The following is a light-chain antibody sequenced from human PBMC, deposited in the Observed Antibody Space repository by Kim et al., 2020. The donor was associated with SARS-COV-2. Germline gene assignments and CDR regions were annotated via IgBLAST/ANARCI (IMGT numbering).Light chain of an antibody. V-gene: IGLV4-69*01. CDR2: LNSDGSH. CDR3: QTWGTGIWV. CDR1: RGHSSDA. Sequence: ASVKLTCTLSRGHSSDASAWHQQQPEKGARYLMKLNSDGSHSKGDGIPDRFSGSSSGAERYLTISSLQSEDEADYYGQTWGTGIWVFGGETQLSGL. J-gene: IGLJ3*02.